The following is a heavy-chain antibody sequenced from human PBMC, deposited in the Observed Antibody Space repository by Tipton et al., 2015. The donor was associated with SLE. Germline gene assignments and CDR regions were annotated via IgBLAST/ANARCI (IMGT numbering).Heavy chain of an antibody. Sequence: TLSLTCTVSGGSISSHYWSWIRQPPGKGLEWIGYIYYSGSTNYNPSLKSRVTISVDTSKNQFSLKLSSLTAADTAVYYCARGSRIAAAGLFDYWGQGTLVTVSS. V-gene: IGHV4-59*11. CDR3: ARGSRIAAAGLFDY. CDR1: GGSISSHY. CDR2: IYYSGST. J-gene: IGHJ4*02. D-gene: IGHD6-13*01.